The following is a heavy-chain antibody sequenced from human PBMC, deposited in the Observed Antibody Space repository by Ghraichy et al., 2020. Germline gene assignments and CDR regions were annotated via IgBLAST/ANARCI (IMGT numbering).Heavy chain of an antibody. CDR3: ARDGAGDYASGSHYEP. Sequence: ASVNVSCKASGYTFISHAIHWVRQASGQRLEWMGWINAGNGNTRYSQKFQGRVSLSRDTSANTVYMELNSLTSEDTAVYYCARDGAGDYASGSHYEPWGQGTLVTVSS. CDR2: INAGNGNT. CDR1: GYTFISHA. J-gene: IGHJ5*02. D-gene: IGHD3-10*01. V-gene: IGHV1-3*01.